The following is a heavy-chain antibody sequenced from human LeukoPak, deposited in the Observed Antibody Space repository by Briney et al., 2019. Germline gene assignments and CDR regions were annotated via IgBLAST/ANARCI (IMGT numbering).Heavy chain of an antibody. D-gene: IGHD4-23*01. CDR2: INNDGTST. CDR1: GFTFSSNW. CDR3: ARDPDYGGNVWFDP. J-gene: IGHJ5*02. V-gene: IGHV3-74*01. Sequence: GGSLRLSCAASGFTFSSNWMHWVRQAPGKGLVWVSRINNDGTSTTYAESVEGRFTISRDNAKNTLYLQMNSLRAEDTAVYYCARDPDYGGNVWFDPWGQGTLVTVSS.